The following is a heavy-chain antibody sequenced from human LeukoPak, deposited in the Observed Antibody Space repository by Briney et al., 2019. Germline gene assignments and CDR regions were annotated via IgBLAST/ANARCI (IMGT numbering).Heavy chain of an antibody. J-gene: IGHJ4*02. V-gene: IGHV3-53*01. D-gene: IGHD5-24*01. CDR1: GFTVSSNY. CDR3: ARSRDGYNQGALDY. CDR2: IYSGGST. Sequence: PGGSLRLSCAASGFTVSSNYMSWVRQAPGKGLEWVSVIYSGGSTYYADSVKGRFTISRDNSKNTLYLQMSSLRAEDTAVYYCARSRDGYNQGALDYWGQGTLVTVSS.